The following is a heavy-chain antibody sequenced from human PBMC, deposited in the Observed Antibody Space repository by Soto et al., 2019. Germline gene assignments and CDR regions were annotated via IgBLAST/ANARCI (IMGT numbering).Heavy chain of an antibody. J-gene: IGHJ4*02. Sequence: HVQLQESGAGVVKTSETLSLPCTISGGSFSSYYWSWIRQPPGKGLEWIGYIFSSGSTAYHPALKSRFTISVDTSKNPLSMNRISVTAAGTAVYYCAKHGSFDYWGQGILVTVSS. CDR3: AKHGSFDY. CDR2: IFSSGST. V-gene: IGHV4-59*08. CDR1: GGSFSSYY.